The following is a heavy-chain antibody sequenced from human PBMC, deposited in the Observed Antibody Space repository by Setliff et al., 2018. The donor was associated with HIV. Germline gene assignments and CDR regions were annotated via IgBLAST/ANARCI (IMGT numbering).Heavy chain of an antibody. D-gene: IGHD2-8*01. Sequence: VASVKVSCKPSGYTFSDYGITWVRQAPGQGLEWMGWISVYNGNTNYAQKFQGRLSMSTASSTSTANMFLRSLRYDDTAVYYCARTPRIMVTLKGEYYYYYMDVWGKGTTVTVSS. CDR3: ARTPRIMVTLKGEYYYYYMDV. CDR2: ISVYNGNT. V-gene: IGHV1-18*01. J-gene: IGHJ6*03. CDR1: GYTFSDYG.